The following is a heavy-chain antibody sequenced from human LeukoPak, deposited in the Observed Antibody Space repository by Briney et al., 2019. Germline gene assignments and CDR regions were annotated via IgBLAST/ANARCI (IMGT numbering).Heavy chain of an antibody. Sequence: PGGSLRLSCVVSGFTVSSNAMSWVRQTPGKGLEWVSVIYSVGSTYYADSVKGRFTISRDNSKNTLYLQMNSLRAEDTAVYYCAKGASTAISRDYYDSSGYYLFDHWGQGTLVTVSS. J-gene: IGHJ4*02. V-gene: IGHV3-53*01. D-gene: IGHD3-22*01. CDR1: GFTVSSNA. CDR3: AKGASTAISRDYYDSSGYYLFDH. CDR2: IYSVGST.